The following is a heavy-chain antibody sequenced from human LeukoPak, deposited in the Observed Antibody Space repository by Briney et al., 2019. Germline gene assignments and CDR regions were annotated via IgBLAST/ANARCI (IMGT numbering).Heavy chain of an antibody. CDR2: IYYSGST. CDR3: ARAGYGDYVFDY. J-gene: IGHJ4*02. Sequence: SETPSLTCTVSGGSISSGGYYWSWIRQHPGKGLEWIGYIYYSGSTYYNPSLKSRVTISVDTSKNQFSLKLSSVTAADTAVYYCARAGYGDYVFDYWGQGTLVTVSS. D-gene: IGHD4-17*01. CDR1: GGSISSGGYY. V-gene: IGHV4-31*03.